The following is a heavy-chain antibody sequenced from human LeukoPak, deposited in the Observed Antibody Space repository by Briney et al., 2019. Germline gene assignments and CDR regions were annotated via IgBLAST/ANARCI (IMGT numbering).Heavy chain of an antibody. J-gene: IGHJ4*02. V-gene: IGHV3-23*01. CDR2: ISGSGDRT. CDR3: ASGYSVQHYFDY. Sequence: GGSLRLSCAASGFTFSDYAMSWVRQAPGKGPEWISVISGSGDRTYYADSVKGRFTISRDISKNTLYLQMSSLRAEDTAVYYCASGYSVQHYFDYLGQGTLVTVSS. CDR1: GFTFSDYA. D-gene: IGHD2-21*01.